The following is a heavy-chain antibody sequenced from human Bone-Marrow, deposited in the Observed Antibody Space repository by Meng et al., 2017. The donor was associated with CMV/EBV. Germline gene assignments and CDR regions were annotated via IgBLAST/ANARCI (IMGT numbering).Heavy chain of an antibody. CDR1: TGSISSYY. Sequence: SETLSLTCTVSTGSISSYYWSWIRQPPGKGLEWIGYIYSSGSTNYNPSLKSRVTISVDTSKNQFSLKVSSVTAADKAVYYCASTAGGYVDFWSGWFDPWGQGTLVTVSS. J-gene: IGHJ5*02. V-gene: IGHV4-59*01. CDR3: ASTAGGYVDFWSGWFDP. D-gene: IGHD3-3*01. CDR2: IYSSGST.